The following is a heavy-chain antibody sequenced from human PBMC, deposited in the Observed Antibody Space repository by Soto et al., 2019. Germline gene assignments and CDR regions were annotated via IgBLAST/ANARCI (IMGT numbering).Heavy chain of an antibody. V-gene: IGHV1-69*13. CDR1: GGTLSSYA. CDR2: IIPIFGTA. CDR3: ARASPQADAYCGGDCYSFDY. J-gene: IGHJ4*02. Sequence: SVKVFCKASGGTLSSYAVGGVRQTQGQGLEWMGGIIPIFGTANYAQKFQGRVTITADESTSTAYMELSSLRSEDTAVYYCARASPQADAYCGGDCYSFDYWGQGTLVTVS. D-gene: IGHD2-21*02.